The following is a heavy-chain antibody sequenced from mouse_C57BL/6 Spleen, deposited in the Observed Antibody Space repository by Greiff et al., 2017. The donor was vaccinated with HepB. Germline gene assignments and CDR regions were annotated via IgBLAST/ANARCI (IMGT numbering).Heavy chain of an antibody. J-gene: IGHJ1*03. CDR1: GYTFTSYW. CDR2: IDPSDSET. V-gene: IGHV1-52*01. Sequence: VQLQQPGAELVRPGSSVKLSCKASGYTFTSYWMHWVKQRPIQGLEWIGNIDPSDSETHYNQKFKDKATLTVDKSSSTAYMQLSSLTSEDSAVYYCARLRSPHWYFDVWGTGTTVTVSS. CDR3: ARLRSPHWYFDV.